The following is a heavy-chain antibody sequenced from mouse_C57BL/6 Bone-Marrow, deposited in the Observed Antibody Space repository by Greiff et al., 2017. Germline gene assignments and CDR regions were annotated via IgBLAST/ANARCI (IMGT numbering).Heavy chain of an antibody. V-gene: IGHV1-59*01. Sequence: VQLQQPGAELVRPGTSVKLSCKASGYTFTSYWMHWVKQRPGQGLEWIGVIDPSDSYTNYNQKFKGKATLTVDTSSSTAYMQLSSLTSEDSAVXYCARGADYWGQGTTLTVSS. CDR2: IDPSDSYT. CDR3: ARGADY. J-gene: IGHJ2*01. CDR1: GYTFTSYW.